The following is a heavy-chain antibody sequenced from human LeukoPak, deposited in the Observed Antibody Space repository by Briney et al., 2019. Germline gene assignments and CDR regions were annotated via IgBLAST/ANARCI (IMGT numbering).Heavy chain of an antibody. CDR2: IYSGGSGGNI. D-gene: IGHD1-26*01. CDR3: AREVGSGAYLAHAFDV. V-gene: IGHV3-53*01. CDR1: GFTFSNTW. Sequence: GGSLRLACAASGFTFSNTWMSWVRQAPGKGLEWVSLIYSGGSGGNIYYADSVKGRFTISRDNSRNTLYLQMNSLRAEDTAVYYCAREVGSGAYLAHAFDVWGQGTVVTVSS. J-gene: IGHJ3*01.